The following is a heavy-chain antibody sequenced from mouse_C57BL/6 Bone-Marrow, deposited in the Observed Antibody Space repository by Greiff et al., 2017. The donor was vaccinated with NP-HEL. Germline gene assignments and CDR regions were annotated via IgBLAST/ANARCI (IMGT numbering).Heavy chain of an antibody. CDR2: INYDGSST. D-gene: IGHD2-3*01. Sequence: VQLKQSEGGLVQPGSSMKLSCTASGFTFSDYYMAWVRQVPEKGLEWVANINYDGSSTYYLDSLKSRFIISRDNAKNILYLQMSSLKSEDTATYYCARDRYDGYYYYYAMDYWGQGTSVTVSS. J-gene: IGHJ4*01. V-gene: IGHV5-16*01. CDR1: GFTFSDYY. CDR3: ARDRYDGYYYYYAMDY.